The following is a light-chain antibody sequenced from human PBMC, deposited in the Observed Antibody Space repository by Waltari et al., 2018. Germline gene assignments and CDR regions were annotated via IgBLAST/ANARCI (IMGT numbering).Light chain of an antibody. J-gene: IGLJ3*02. CDR2: DVS. V-gene: IGLV2-11*01. CDR1: SSDVGGYNY. Sequence: QSALTQPRSVSTSPGQSVTISCTGPSSDVGGYNYVSWYQQPPGKAPKPRICDVSQRPSGVPERFSGSKSGNTASLTISGLQAEDEADYYCCSYAGRYTWVFGGGTKLTVL. CDR3: CSYAGRYTWV.